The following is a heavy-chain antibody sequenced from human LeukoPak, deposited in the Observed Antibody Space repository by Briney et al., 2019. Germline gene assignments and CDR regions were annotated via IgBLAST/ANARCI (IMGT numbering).Heavy chain of an antibody. CDR2: IVHDGSNK. J-gene: IGHJ4*02. CDR3: ARSITFGGVIAYFDY. D-gene: IGHD3-16*02. CDR1: GFTFRTYG. V-gene: IGHV3-30*03. Sequence: GGSLRLSCAASGFTFRTYGMHWVRQAPGKGLEWVAVIVHDGSNKYYADSVKGRFTISRDNAKNSLYLQMNSLRAEDTAVYYCARSITFGGVIAYFDYWGQGTLVTVSS.